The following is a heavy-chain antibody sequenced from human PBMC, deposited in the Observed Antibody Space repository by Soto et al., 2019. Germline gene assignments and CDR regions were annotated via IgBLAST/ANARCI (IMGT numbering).Heavy chain of an antibody. D-gene: IGHD3-16*01. CDR3: ARVWLPGRPRYNWFDP. Sequence: GGSLRLSCAASGFTFSSYSMNWVRQAPGKGLEWVSSISSSSSYIYYADSVKGRFTISRDNAKNSLYLQMNSLRAEDTALYYCARVWLPGRPRYNWFDPWGQGTLVTVSS. J-gene: IGHJ5*02. V-gene: IGHV3-21*01. CDR2: ISSSSSYI. CDR1: GFTFSSYS.